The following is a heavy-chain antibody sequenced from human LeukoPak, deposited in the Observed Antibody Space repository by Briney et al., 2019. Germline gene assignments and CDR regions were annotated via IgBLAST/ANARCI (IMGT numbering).Heavy chain of an antibody. J-gene: IGHJ4*02. CDR1: GGSFSSSSYY. CDR2: FYYDGRT. Sequence: PSETLSLTCTVSGGSFSSSSYYWAWIRRPPGKGLEWIGSFYYDGRTYYNPSLKSRVTVSVDTSKNQFSLNLSSVTAADTAVYYCARYYYGSGSYQRYFDYWGQGTLVTVSS. V-gene: IGHV4-39*01. D-gene: IGHD3-10*01. CDR3: ARYYYGSGSYQRYFDY.